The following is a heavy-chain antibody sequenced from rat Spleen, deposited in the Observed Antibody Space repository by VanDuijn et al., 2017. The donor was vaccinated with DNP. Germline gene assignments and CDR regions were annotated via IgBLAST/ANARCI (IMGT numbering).Heavy chain of an antibody. V-gene: IGHV5-58*01. Sequence: EVQLVESGGGLVQPGRSLKLSCVASGFTFSSYWMYWIRQAPGKGLEWVASINTDGGSTYYPDAVKGRFTISRDNAENTVYLQMNSLRSEESATFYCATLFGRLDDWGQGVMVTVSS. CDR3: ATLFGRLDD. CDR2: INTDGGST. D-gene: IGHD3-5*01. CDR1: GFTFSSYW. J-gene: IGHJ2*01.